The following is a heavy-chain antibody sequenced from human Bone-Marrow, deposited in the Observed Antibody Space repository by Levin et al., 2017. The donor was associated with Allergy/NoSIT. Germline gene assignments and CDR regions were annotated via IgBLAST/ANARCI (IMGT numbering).Heavy chain of an antibody. V-gene: IGHV4-34*01. D-gene: IGHD2-8*01. Sequence: SETLSLTCAVYGGSFSGYYWSWIRQPPGKGLEWIGEINHSGSTNYNPSLKSRVTISVDTSKNQFSLKLSSVTAADTAVYYCARRRKRNGPRDYFDYWGQGTLVTVSS. CDR2: INHSGST. CDR3: ARRRKRNGPRDYFDY. J-gene: IGHJ4*02. CDR1: GGSFSGYY.